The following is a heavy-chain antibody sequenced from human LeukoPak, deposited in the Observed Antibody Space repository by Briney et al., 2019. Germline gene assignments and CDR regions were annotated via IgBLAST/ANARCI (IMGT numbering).Heavy chain of an antibody. CDR2: IKQDGSEK. V-gene: IGHV3-7*01. CDR3: AREVVSSGWYRGTYFDY. D-gene: IGHD6-19*01. Sequence: GGSLRLSCAASGFTFSSYWMSWVRQAPGKGLEWVANIKQDGSEKYYVDSVKGRLTISRDNAKNSLYLQMNSLRAEDTAVYYCAREVVSSGWYRGTYFDYWGQGTLVTVSS. CDR1: GFTFSSYW. J-gene: IGHJ4*02.